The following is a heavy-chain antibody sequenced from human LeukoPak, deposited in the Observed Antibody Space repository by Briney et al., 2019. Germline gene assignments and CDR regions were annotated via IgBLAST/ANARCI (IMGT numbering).Heavy chain of an antibody. CDR2: IYPGDSDT. CDR1: GYRFTNYW. Sequence: GEALQISCKVSGYRFTNYWIGWGRRMPGKGGEGMGIIYPGDSDTQYSPSFQGQVTISADKSISTAYLRWSSLKASDTAMYYCVRTDRTGDPLDYWGQGTLVTVSS. J-gene: IGHJ4*02. V-gene: IGHV5-51*01. D-gene: IGHD7-27*01. CDR3: VRTDRTGDPLDY.